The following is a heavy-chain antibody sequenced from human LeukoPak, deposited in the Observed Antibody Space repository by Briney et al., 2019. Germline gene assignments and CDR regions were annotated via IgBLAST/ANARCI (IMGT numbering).Heavy chain of an antibody. V-gene: IGHV3-23*01. CDR2: FSGSGGST. CDR3: AKDDAWLRFGE. J-gene: IGHJ4*02. CDR1: GFTFSSYA. D-gene: IGHD3-10*01. Sequence: GSLRLSCAASGFTFSSYAMSWVRQAPGKGLEWVSTFSGSGGSTYYSDSVKGRFTISRDNSKNTLYLEVISLTAEDTAVYYCAKDDAWLRFGEWSQGTLVTVSS.